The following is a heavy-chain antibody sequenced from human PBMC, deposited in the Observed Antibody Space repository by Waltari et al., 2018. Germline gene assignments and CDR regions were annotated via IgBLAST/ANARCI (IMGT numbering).Heavy chain of an antibody. CDR3: AKDRSSSWYY. CDR1: GFIFSSHW. V-gene: IGHV3-23*04. Sequence: EVQLVESGGGLVQPGGSLRLSCAASGFIFSSHWMHWVRQPPGKGLVWVSAISGSGGSTYYADSVKGRFTISRDNSKNTLYLQMNSLRAEDTAVYYCAKDRSSSWYYWGQGTLVTVSS. D-gene: IGHD6-13*01. J-gene: IGHJ4*02. CDR2: ISGSGGST.